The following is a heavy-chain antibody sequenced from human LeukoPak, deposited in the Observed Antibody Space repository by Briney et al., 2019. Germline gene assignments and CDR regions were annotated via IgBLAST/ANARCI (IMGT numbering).Heavy chain of an antibody. Sequence: GASVKVSCKASGGTFSSYTISWVRQAPGQGLEWMGRIIPILGIANYAQKFQGRVTITADKFTSTAYMELSSLRSEDTAVYYCARQDTAMAYYYGMDVWGQGTTVTVSS. CDR1: GGTFSSYT. V-gene: IGHV1-69*02. D-gene: IGHD5-18*01. CDR2: IIPILGIA. CDR3: ARQDTAMAYYYGMDV. J-gene: IGHJ6*02.